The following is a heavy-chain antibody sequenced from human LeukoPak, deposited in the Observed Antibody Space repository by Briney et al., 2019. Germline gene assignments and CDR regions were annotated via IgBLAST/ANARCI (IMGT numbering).Heavy chain of an antibody. Sequence: GGSLRLSCAASGFTFSSYSMNWVRQAPGKGLEWVSSISSSSSYIYYADSVKGRFTISRDNSKNSLYLQMNSLRAEDTAVYYCARDLVVPAAMGYFDYWGRGTLVTVSS. CDR3: ARDLVVPAAMGYFDY. CDR2: ISSSSSYI. D-gene: IGHD2-2*01. J-gene: IGHJ4*02. CDR1: GFTFSSYS. V-gene: IGHV3-21*04.